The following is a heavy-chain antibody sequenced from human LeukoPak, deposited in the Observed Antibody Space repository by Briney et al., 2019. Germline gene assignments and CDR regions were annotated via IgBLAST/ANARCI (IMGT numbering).Heavy chain of an antibody. J-gene: IGHJ3*01. D-gene: IGHD1-26*01. CDR2: IYYSGNT. Sequence: SETLSLTCTVSGGSISTYYWSWIRQPPGKGLEWIGYIYYSGNTNYNPSLKSRVTISIDTSKNQFSLKLSSMSAADTAVYFCARVGRGAFDFWGQGTLVTVSS. CDR1: GGSISTYY. CDR3: ARVGRGAFDF. V-gene: IGHV4-59*01.